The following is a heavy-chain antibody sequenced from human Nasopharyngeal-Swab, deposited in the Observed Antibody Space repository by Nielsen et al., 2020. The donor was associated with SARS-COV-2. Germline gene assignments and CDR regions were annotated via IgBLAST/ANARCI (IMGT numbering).Heavy chain of an antibody. J-gene: IGHJ5*02. CDR1: GITFSNYA. CDR2: IFGSGSNT. V-gene: IGHV3-23*01. CDR3: AKDPSYSYDWFDP. Sequence: GESLKISCAASGITFSNYAMNWVRQAPGKGLEWVSTIFGSGSNTYYADSVKGRFTISRDNSKNTLYLQMNSLRAEDTAVYYCAKDPSYSYDWFDPRGQGTLVTVSS. D-gene: IGHD1-26*01.